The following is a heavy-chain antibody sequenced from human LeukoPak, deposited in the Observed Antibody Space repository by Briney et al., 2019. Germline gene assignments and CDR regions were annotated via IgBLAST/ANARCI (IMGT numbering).Heavy chain of an antibody. CDR2: IKQDGSEK. Sequence: GGSLRLSCAASGFTFSGYWMSWVRQAPGKGLEWVANIKQDGSEKYYVDSVKGRFTISRDNARNSLYLQMNSLRAEDTAIYYCSGQYSSSSVVDYWGQGTLVTVSS. CDR3: SGQYSSSSVVDY. V-gene: IGHV3-7*02. CDR1: GFTFSGYW. D-gene: IGHD6-6*01. J-gene: IGHJ4*02.